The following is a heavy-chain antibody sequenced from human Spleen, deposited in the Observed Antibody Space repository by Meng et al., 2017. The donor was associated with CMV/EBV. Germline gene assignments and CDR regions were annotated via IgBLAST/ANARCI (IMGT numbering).Heavy chain of an antibody. CDR3: ARDRWGSFGVVERPLPFDY. CDR1: GYRFISFG. V-gene: IGHV1-18*01. D-gene: IGHD3-3*01. CDR2: ISTYNGNT. Sequence: ASVKVSCKGSGYRFISFGISWVRQAPGQGLEWMGWISTYNGNTNYAQKLQGRVTMTTDTSTITAYMELRSLRSDDTAVYYCARDRWGSFGVVERPLPFDYWGQGTLVTVSS. J-gene: IGHJ4*02.